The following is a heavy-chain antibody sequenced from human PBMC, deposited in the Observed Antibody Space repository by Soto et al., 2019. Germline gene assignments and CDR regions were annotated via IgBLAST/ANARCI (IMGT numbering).Heavy chain of an antibody. J-gene: IGHJ4*02. CDR2: IKSNADGGTT. CDR3: QAQLVRY. D-gene: IGHD6-6*01. CDR1: GFSFSNAW. V-gene: IGHV3-15*07. Sequence: GGSLRLSCAASGFSFSNAWMNWVRQAPGKGLEWVGRIKSNADGGTTDYAAPVKGRFTISRDDSKSTLYLQMNGLKTEDTAVYYCQAQLVRYWGQGTLVTVSS.